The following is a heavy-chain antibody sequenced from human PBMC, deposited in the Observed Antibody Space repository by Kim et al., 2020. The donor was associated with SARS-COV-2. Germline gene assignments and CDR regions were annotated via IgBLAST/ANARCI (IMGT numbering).Heavy chain of an antibody. V-gene: IGHV3-23*01. D-gene: IGHD5-18*01. CDR1: GFTFSTYG. Sequence: GGSLRLSCAASGFTFSTYGMSWVRQAPGKGLEWVSAITGNGAVTYYADSVKGRFAISRDNSKNPLYLQMNSLRAEDTAIYYCAKRGVDAVMGRLCDYWGQGTLVTVSS. CDR2: ITGNGAVT. CDR3: AKRGVDAVMGRLCDY. J-gene: IGHJ4*02.